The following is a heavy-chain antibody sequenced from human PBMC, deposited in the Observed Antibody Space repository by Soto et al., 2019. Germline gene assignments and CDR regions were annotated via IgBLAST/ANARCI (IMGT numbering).Heavy chain of an antibody. CDR1: GFTFSSYG. D-gene: IGHD1-7*01. CDR2: LWHDGTTK. Sequence: GGSLRLSCAASGFTFSSYGIHWVRQAPGKGPEWVAVLWHDGTTKEYADSVKGRFTISRDNSKNTLYLQMNSLRVEDTAIYYCARTAISATTWLYWFDPWGQGTQVTVSS. J-gene: IGHJ5*02. CDR3: ARTAISATTWLYWFDP. V-gene: IGHV3-33*01.